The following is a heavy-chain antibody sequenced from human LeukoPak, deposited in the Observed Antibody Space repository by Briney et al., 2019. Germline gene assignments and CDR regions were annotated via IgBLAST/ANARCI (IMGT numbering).Heavy chain of an antibody. CDR1: GFTFDDYA. J-gene: IGHJ6*02. D-gene: IGHD2-15*01. Sequence: PGRSLRLPCAASGFTFDDYAMHWVRQAPGKGLEWVSGISWNSGSIGYADSVKGRFTISRDNAKNSLYLQMNSLRAEDTALYYCAKDQDIVDYYGMDVWGQGTTVTVSS. CDR2: ISWNSGSI. V-gene: IGHV3-9*01. CDR3: AKDQDIVDYYGMDV.